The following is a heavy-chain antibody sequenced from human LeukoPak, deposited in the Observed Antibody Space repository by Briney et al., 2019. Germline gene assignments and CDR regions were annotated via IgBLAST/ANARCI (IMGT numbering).Heavy chain of an antibody. CDR2: IYPGDSDT. V-gene: IGHV5-51*01. J-gene: IGHJ4*02. Sequence: GESLKISCKGYGYSFTSYWIGWVRQMPGKGLEWMGIIYPGDSDTRYSPSFQGQVTISADKSISTAYLQWSSLKASDTAMYYCARGPSYYDFWSGYLLDYWGQGTLVTVSS. CDR1: GYSFTSYW. CDR3: ARGPSYYDFWSGYLLDY. D-gene: IGHD3-3*01.